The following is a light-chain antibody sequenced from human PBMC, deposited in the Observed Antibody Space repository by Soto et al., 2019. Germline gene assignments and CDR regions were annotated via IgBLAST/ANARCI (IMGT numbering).Light chain of an antibody. V-gene: IGKV3-15*01. Sequence: EIVMTQSPATLSVSPGERATLSCRASQRVSSTLAWYQQNPGQAPRLLIYGASTRATGIPARFSGSGSGTEFTLTISSLQSEDFAVYYCQQYNNWPPWTFGQGTKVEIK. CDR2: GAS. CDR1: QRVSST. J-gene: IGKJ1*01. CDR3: QQYNNWPPWT.